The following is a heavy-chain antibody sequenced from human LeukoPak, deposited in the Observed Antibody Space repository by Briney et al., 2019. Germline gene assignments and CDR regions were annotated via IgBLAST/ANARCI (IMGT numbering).Heavy chain of an antibody. D-gene: IGHD2-2*01. V-gene: IGHV5-51*01. J-gene: IGHJ3*02. CDR3: ASPREYCSSTSCLKNAFDI. Sequence: GESLKISCKGSGYSFTSYWIGWVRQMPGKGLEWMGIIYPGDSDTRYSPSFQGQVTISADKSISTAYLQWSSLKASDTAMYYCASPREYCSSTSCLKNAFDIWGQGTMVTVSS. CDR2: IYPGDSDT. CDR1: GYSFTSYW.